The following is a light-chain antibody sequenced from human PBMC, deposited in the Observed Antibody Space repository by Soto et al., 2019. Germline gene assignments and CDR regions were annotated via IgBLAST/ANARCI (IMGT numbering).Light chain of an antibody. CDR2: EVT. Sequence: QSALTQPPSASGSPGQSVTISCTGTNSDIGAYNYVSWYQQHPGQVPKLTIYEVTNRPSGVSSRFSGSKSGNTASLTISGLQAEDEADYYCSSYTNSDTWVFGGGTKVTVL. V-gene: IGLV2-14*01. CDR3: SSYTNSDTWV. CDR1: NSDIGAYNY. J-gene: IGLJ3*02.